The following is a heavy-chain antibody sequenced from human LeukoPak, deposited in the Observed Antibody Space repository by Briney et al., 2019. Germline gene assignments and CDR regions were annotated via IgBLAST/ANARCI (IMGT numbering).Heavy chain of an antibody. V-gene: IGHV3-7*01. CDR3: ARDGDDWNDFDY. J-gene: IGHJ4*02. Sequence: GGSLRLSCAASGFRFSDSWMTWVRQAPGKGLEWVASIRKDGNEIHYAESVEGRFTISRDKAKTSLYLQMNSLTAEDNGVYYCARDGDDWNDFDYWRQGPLVTVSS. CDR2: IRKDGNEI. D-gene: IGHD1-1*01. CDR1: GFRFSDSW.